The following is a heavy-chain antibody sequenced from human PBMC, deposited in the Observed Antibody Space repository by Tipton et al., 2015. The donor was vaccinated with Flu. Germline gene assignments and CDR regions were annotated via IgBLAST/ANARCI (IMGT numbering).Heavy chain of an antibody. V-gene: IGHV4-4*07. J-gene: IGHJ4*02. CDR1: GGSLSSFY. CDR2: IYTSGST. D-gene: IGHD3-10*01. CDR3: ARGSGSGTYVIFDF. Sequence: LRLSCTVSGGSLSSFYWSWIRQPAGKGLEWIGRIYTSGSTKYNPPLKSRLSMSVDTSKNQFSLKLTSVTAADTAVYYCARGSGSGTYVIFDFWGQGTMVTVSS.